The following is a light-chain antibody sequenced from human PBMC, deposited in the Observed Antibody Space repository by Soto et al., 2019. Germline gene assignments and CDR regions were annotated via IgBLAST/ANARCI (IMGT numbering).Light chain of an antibody. CDR2: DVT. CDR1: SSDVGGYNS. CDR3: SSYRTGGSYV. V-gene: IGLV2-14*01. J-gene: IGLJ1*01. Sequence: QSALTQPASVSGSPGLSIAISCTGTSSDVGGYNSVSWYQQHPGKAPKLVIYDVTSRPSGVSNRVSGSKSGNTASLTISGLQAADEGDYYCSSYRTGGSYVFGTGTKVTVL.